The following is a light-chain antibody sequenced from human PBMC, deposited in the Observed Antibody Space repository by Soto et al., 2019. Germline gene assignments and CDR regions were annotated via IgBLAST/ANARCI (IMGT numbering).Light chain of an antibody. CDR2: AAS. CDR3: QQSYNTSPIT. CDR1: ETISTF. Sequence: DIQMTQSPSSLSASVVDRVTMTCRASETISTFLNWYQHTPGKAPKLLIYAASHLQSGVPSRFSGSGSGTDFTLTVRGLQPEDFASYYCQQSYNTSPITFGQGTRREIK. J-gene: IGKJ5*01. V-gene: IGKV1-39*01.